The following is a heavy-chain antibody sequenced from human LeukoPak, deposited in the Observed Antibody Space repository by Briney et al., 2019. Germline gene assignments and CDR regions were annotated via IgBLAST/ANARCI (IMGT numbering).Heavy chain of an antibody. V-gene: IGHV4-59*12. J-gene: IGHJ3*02. D-gene: IGHD4-17*01. CDR1: GGSISSYY. CDR2: IYYSGST. CDR3: ASMVTTSGSGAFDI. Sequence: SETLSLTCTVSGGSISSYYWSWIRQPPGKGLEWIGYIYYSGSTYYNPSLKSRVTISVDTSKNQFSLKLSSVTAADTAVYYCASMVTTSGSGAFDIWGQGTMVTVSS.